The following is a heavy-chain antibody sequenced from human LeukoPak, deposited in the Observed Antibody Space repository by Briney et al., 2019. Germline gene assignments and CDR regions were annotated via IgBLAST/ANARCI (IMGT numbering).Heavy chain of an antibody. V-gene: IGHV3-7*01. J-gene: IGHJ4*02. Sequence: GGSLRLSCAASGFTISSHYMSWVRQAPGKGLEWVANIKQDGSDKYYVDSVKGRFTISRDNAKNTLYLQMNSLRADDTAVYYCAKGLMGATPYYFDYWGQGTLVTVSS. D-gene: IGHD1-26*01. CDR1: GFTISSHY. CDR2: IKQDGSDK. CDR3: AKGLMGATPYYFDY.